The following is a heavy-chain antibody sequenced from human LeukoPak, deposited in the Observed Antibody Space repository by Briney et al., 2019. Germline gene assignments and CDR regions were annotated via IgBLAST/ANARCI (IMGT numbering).Heavy chain of an antibody. V-gene: IGHV5-51*01. D-gene: IGHD5-18*01. CDR2: IYPGDSDT. CDR3: ARQRERGYSYDLG. Sequence: GESLKISCKGSGYSFTSYWIAWVRQMPGKGLEWMGMIYPGDSDTRYSPSFRGQVTISGDKSISTAYLQWSSLKASDTAMYYCARQRERGYSYDLGWGQGTLVIVSS. CDR1: GYSFTSYW. J-gene: IGHJ4*02.